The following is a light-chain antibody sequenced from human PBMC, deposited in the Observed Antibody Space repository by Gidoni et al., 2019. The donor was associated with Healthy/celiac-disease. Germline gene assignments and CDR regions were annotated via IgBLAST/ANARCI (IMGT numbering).Light chain of an antibody. J-gene: IGKJ2*01. Sequence: VFTQPPATLSLSPGERATLSCPVSQGVSSYLAWYQQKPGQAPRLLIYDASSRATGIPARFSGSGSGTDFTLTISSLEPEDFAVYYCQQRSNWPVTFGQGTKLEIK. V-gene: IGKV3-11*01. CDR3: QQRSNWPVT. CDR1: QGVSSY. CDR2: DAS.